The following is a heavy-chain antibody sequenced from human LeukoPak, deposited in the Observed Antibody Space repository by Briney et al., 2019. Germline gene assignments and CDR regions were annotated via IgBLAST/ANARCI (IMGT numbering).Heavy chain of an antibody. Sequence: ASVKVSCKTSGYTFTDYYLHWVRQAPGQGLEWMGWINANSGGTNYAQNFQGRVTMTRDTSITTAYMELSSLTSGDTAVYYCARIGVPRNIAVPGPDVWGQGTLVTVSS. J-gene: IGHJ4*02. D-gene: IGHD6-19*01. CDR3: ARIGVPRNIAVPGPDV. V-gene: IGHV1-2*02. CDR2: INANSGGT. CDR1: GYTFTDYY.